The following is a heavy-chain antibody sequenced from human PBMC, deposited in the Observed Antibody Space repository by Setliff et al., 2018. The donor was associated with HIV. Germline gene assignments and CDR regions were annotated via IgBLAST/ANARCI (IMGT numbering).Heavy chain of an antibody. D-gene: IGHD1-26*01. V-gene: IGHV1-2*06. Sequence: GASVKVSCKASGYTFTSYYIRWVRQAPGQGLEWMGRINRDNGGIDYAQKFQGRVTVTRDTSINTAYMELSSLRYDDTAIYYCARYPDLYSGTPDYWGQGTLVTVSS. CDR1: GYTFTSYY. CDR3: ARYPDLYSGTPDY. J-gene: IGHJ4*02. CDR2: INRDNGGI.